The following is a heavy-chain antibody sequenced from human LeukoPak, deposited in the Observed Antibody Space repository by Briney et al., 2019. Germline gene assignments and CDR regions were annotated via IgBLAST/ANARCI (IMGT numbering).Heavy chain of an antibody. V-gene: IGHV3-21*01. CDR2: ISSSSSYI. CDR3: ARDLGSSSALFDY. D-gene: IGHD6-6*01. J-gene: IGHJ4*02. CDR1: GFTFSSYS. Sequence: GGSLRLSCAASGFTFSSYSMNWVRQAPGKGLEWVSSISSSSSYIYYADSVKDRFTISRNKAKNSLYMQMNSLRAEDMAVYYCARDLGSSSALFDYWGQGTLVTVSS.